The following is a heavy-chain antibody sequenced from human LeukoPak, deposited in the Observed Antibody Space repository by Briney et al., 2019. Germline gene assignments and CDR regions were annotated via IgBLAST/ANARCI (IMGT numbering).Heavy chain of an antibody. V-gene: IGHV3-21*01. J-gene: IGHJ6*02. CDR2: ISSSSSYI. CDR1: GFTFSSYS. D-gene: IGHD4-17*01. Sequence: GGSLRLSCAASGFTFSSYSMNWVRQAPGKGLEWVSSISSSSSYIYYADSVKGRFTISRDNAKNSLYLQMNSLRAEDTAVYYCARDIDDYGDPKYYYGMDVWGQGTTVTVSS. CDR3: ARDIDDYGDPKYYYGMDV.